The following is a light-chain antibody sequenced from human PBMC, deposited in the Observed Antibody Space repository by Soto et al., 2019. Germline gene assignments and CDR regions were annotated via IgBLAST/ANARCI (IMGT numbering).Light chain of an antibody. CDR2: AAS. CDR1: QSVISDY. CDR3: QQYGSSPTT. V-gene: IGKV3-20*01. J-gene: IGKJ1*01. Sequence: EIVWTQSPGTLSLSPGEKGTLSCRASQSVISDYLAWYQQNPGQAPRLLIYAASTRATGIPDRFSGSGSGTDFTLTINGFEPEDFAVYYCQQYGSSPTTFGQGTKVEIK.